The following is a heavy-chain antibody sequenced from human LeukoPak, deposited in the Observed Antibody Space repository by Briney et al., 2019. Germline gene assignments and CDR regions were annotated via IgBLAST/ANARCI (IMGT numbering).Heavy chain of an antibody. D-gene: IGHD3-22*01. CDR2: IYYSGST. CDR3: AREKALIDHYDFSGYDWEY. J-gene: IGHJ4*02. V-gene: IGHV4-59*01. Sequence: PSETLSLTCTVSGGSISSYYWSWIRQPPGKGLEWIGYIYYSGSTNYNPSLKSRVTISVDTSKNQFSLKLSSVTAADTAVYYCAREKALIDHYDFSGYDWEYWGPGSLVIVSS. CDR1: GGSISSYY.